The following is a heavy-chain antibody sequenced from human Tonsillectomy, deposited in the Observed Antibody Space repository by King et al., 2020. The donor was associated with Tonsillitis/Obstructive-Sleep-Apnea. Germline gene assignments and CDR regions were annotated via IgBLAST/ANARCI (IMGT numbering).Heavy chain of an antibody. CDR3: AREGXIAAXHY. V-gene: IGHV3-48*03. D-gene: IGHD6-6*01. J-gene: IGHJ4*02. CDR2: ISSSGSAI. CDR1: GFIFSSSE. Sequence: DVQLVESGGGLVQPGGSLRLSCAASGFIFSSSEMNWVRQAPGKGLEWVSYISSSGSAIYYADSVKGRFTISRDNAKNSLFLQMNSLRAEDTAVYYCAREGXIAAXHYWGXGNLVTVXS.